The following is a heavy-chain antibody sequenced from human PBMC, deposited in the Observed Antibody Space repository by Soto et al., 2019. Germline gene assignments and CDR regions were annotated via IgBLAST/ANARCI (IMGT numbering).Heavy chain of an antibody. D-gene: IGHD2-8*01. J-gene: IGHJ3*02. CDR2: ISGSGGST. CDR3: AKSSLADIVLMVYGFDI. V-gene: IGHV3-23*01. Sequence: PGGSLRLSCAASGFTFSSYAMSWVRQAPGKGLEWVSAISGSGGSTYYADSVKGRFTISRDNFKNTLYLQMNSLRAEDTAVYYCAKSSLADIVLMVYGFDIWGQGTMVTVSS. CDR1: GFTFSSYA.